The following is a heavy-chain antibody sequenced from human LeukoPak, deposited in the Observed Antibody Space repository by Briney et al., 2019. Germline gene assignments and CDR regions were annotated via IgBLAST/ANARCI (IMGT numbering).Heavy chain of an antibody. V-gene: IGHV1-18*04. Sequence: ASVKVSCKASGYTFNKHGITWVRQAPGQGLEWMGWISAYNCDTKYGQKFQGRVTLITDTSASTAYMELRSLRSDDTAVYYCARDPSHTSGWSPYFDYWGQGALVTVSS. CDR2: ISAYNCDT. D-gene: IGHD6-19*01. CDR1: GYTFNKHG. CDR3: ARDPSHTSGWSPYFDY. J-gene: IGHJ4*02.